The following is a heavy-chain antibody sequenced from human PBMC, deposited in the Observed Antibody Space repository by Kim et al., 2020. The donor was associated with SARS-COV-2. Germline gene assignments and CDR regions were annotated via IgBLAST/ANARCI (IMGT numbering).Heavy chain of an antibody. J-gene: IGHJ6*02. D-gene: IGHD3-3*01. Sequence: SETLSLTCTVSGGSISSYYWSWIRQPPGKGLEWIGYIYYSGSTNYNPSLKSRVTISVDTSKNQFSLKLSSVTAADTAVYYCAREDYDFWSGYSSGLLDVWGQGTTVTVSS. CDR2: IYYSGST. CDR3: AREDYDFWSGYSSGLLDV. V-gene: IGHV4-59*01. CDR1: GGSISSYY.